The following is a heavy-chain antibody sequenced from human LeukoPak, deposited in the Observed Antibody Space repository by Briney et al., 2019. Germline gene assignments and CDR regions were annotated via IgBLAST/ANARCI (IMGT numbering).Heavy chain of an antibody. D-gene: IGHD5-12*01. CDR2: IKQDGSEK. V-gene: IGHV3-7*01. CDR3: GRAYVVSGYDFGIDY. Sequence: GGSLRLSCAASGFTFNNYWMAWVRQAPGRGLEWVANIKQDGSEKYYVDSVKGRFTISRDNAKNTLYLQMNSLRAEDTAVYYCGRAYVVSGYDFGIDYWGQGTLVTVSS. CDR1: GFTFNNYW. J-gene: IGHJ4*02.